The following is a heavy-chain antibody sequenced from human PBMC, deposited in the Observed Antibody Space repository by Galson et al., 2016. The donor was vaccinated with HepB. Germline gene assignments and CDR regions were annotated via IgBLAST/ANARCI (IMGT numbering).Heavy chain of an antibody. CDR3: AKETSRGRWSLYTDY. CDR2: IGGSGGTT. CDR1: GFTFSNYA. Sequence: SLRLSCAGSGFTFSNYAMSWVRQAPGKGLEWVSSIGGSGGTTNYGDSVKGRFTISRDNSKNTLYLEMKSLRAEDTAIYYCAKETSRGRWSLYTDYWGQGTLVTVSS. J-gene: IGHJ4*02. V-gene: IGHV3-23*01. D-gene: IGHD2-15*01.